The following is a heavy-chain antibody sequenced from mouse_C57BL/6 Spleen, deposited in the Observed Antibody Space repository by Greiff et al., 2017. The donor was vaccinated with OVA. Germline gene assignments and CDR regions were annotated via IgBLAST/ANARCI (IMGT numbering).Heavy chain of an antibody. CDR1: GFTFSDYG. CDR2: ISTLAYSI. J-gene: IGHJ3*01. CDR3: AIYYDYDGWFAY. Sequence: EVNVVDSGGGLVQPGGSLKLSCAASGFTFSDYGMAWVRQAPRKGPEWVAFISTLAYSIYYADTVTGRFTISRENAKNTLYLEMSSLRSEDTAMYYCAIYYDYDGWFAYWGQGTLVTVSA. D-gene: IGHD2-4*01. V-gene: IGHV5-15*01.